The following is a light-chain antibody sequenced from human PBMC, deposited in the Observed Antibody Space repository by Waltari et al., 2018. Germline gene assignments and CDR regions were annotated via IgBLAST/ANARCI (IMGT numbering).Light chain of an antibody. V-gene: IGKV3-11*01. CDR2: DAS. Sequence: EIVLTQSPGTPSLPPGDRATLSCRASQNVTSFLAWYQQKRGQAPRLLIYDASKRATGIPDRISGSGSGTDFTLTISSLEPEDFAIYYCQQRGNLPETFGRGTKVEMK. CDR3: QQRGNLPET. J-gene: IGKJ4*01. CDR1: QNVTSF.